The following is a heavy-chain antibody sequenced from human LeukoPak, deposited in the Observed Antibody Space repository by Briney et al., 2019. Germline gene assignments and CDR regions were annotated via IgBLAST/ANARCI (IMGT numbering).Heavy chain of an antibody. J-gene: IGHJ3*02. V-gene: IGHV1-2*02. CDR2: INPNSGGT. CDR3: ARGAPIAVAEYDAFDI. Sequence: ASVTVSCKASGYTFTGYYMHWVRQAPGQGLEWMGWINPNSGGTNYAQKFQGRVTMTRDTSISTAYMELSRLRSDDTAVYYCARGAPIAVAEYDAFDIWGQGTMVTVSS. D-gene: IGHD6-19*01. CDR1: GYTFTGYY.